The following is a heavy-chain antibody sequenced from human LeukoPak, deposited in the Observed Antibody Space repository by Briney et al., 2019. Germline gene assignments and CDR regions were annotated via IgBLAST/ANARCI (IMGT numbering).Heavy chain of an antibody. CDR3: AREEDDYGGNSLRAVDY. V-gene: IGHV1-69*04. D-gene: IGHD4-23*01. Sequence: GASVKVSCKASGGTFSSYAISWVRQAPGQGLEWMGRIIPILGIANYAQKFQGRVTITADKSTSTAYMELSSLRSEDTAVYYCAREEDDYGGNSLRAVDYWGQGTLVTVSS. CDR2: IIPILGIA. CDR1: GGTFSSYA. J-gene: IGHJ4*02.